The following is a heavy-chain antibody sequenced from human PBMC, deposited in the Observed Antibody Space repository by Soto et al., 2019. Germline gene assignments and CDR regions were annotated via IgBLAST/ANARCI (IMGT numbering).Heavy chain of an antibody. V-gene: IGHV3-15*01. CDR1: GFTFSNAW. J-gene: IGHJ4*02. D-gene: IGHD2-8*01. Sequence: EVQLVESGGGLVKPGGSLRLSCAASGFTFSNAWMSWVRRAPGKGLEWVGRIKSDAYGGAIDYAAPVKGRFTISRDDSKNTLFLQMNNLKAEDTAVYSCTTTKGPLEPPTNDSWGQGTPVIVSS. CDR2: IKSDAYGGAI. CDR3: TTTKGPLEPPTNDS.